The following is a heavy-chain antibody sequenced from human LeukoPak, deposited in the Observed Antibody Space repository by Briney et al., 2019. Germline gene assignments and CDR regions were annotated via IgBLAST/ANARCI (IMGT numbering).Heavy chain of an antibody. J-gene: IGHJ4*02. CDR3: AKDLASSWFFDY. D-gene: IGHD6-13*01. CDR2: ISGSGGST. V-gene: IGHV3-23*01. CDR1: GFTFSSYA. Sequence: GSLRLSCAASGFTFSSYAMSWVRQAPGKGLEWVSAISGSGGSTYYADSVKGRFTISRDNSKNTLYLQMNSLRAEDTAVYYCAKDLASSWFFDYWGQGTLVTVSS.